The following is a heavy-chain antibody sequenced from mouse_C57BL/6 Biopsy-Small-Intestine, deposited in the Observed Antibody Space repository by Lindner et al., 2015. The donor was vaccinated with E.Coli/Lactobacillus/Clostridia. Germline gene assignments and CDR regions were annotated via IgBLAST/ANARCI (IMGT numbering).Heavy chain of an antibody. CDR1: GYTFTSYG. V-gene: IGHV1-81*01. D-gene: IGHD4-1*01. Sequence: VQLQESGAELARPGASVKLSCKASGYTFTSYGISWVKQRTGQGLEWIGEIYSRSGNTYYNEKFKGKATLTADKSSSTAYMELRSLTSEDSAVYFCARKGFNWDGYFDLWGTGTTVTVSS. CDR3: ARKGFNWDGYFDL. J-gene: IGHJ1*03. CDR2: IYSRSGNT.